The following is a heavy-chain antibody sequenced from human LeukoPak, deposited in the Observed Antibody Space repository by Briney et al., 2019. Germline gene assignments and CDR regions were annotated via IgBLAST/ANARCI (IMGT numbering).Heavy chain of an antibody. CDR1: GGSISSYY. CDR2: IYTSGST. Sequence: PSETLSLTCTVSGGSISSYYWSWIRQPAGKGLEWIGRIYTSGSTNYNPSLKSRVTISVDKSKNQFSLKLSSVTAADTAVYYCARDLEGVTNNAFDIWGQGTMVTVSS. CDR3: ARDLEGVTNNAFDI. D-gene: IGHD2-21*02. V-gene: IGHV4-4*07. J-gene: IGHJ3*02.